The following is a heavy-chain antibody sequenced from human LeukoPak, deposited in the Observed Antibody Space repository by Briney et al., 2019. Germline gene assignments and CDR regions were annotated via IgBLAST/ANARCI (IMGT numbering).Heavy chain of an antibody. V-gene: IGHV1-69*01. J-gene: IGHJ3*02. CDR2: IIPIFGTA. CDR1: GGTFSSYA. D-gene: IGHD3-9*01. Sequence: ASVKVSCKASGGTFSSYAISWVRQAPGQGLEWMGGIIPIFGTANYAQKFQGRVTITADESTSTACMELSSLRSEDTAVYYCVSLAPYYDILTGDDAFDIWGQGTMVTVSS. CDR3: VSLAPYYDILTGDDAFDI.